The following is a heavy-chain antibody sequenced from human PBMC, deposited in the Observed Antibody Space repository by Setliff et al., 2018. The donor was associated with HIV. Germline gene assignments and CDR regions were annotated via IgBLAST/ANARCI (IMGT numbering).Heavy chain of an antibody. CDR2: TRSVSDGGRT. V-gene: IGHV3-15*07. Sequence: GGSLRLSCAASGFTFSTSWMNWVRQAPGKGLVWVARTRSVSDGGRTDYAAPVKGRFTISRDDSKNTLYLQMNSLKIEDTAVYYCTTDPAVDWGQGTLVTVSS. D-gene: IGHD2-2*01. CDR3: TTDPAVD. CDR1: GFTFSTSW. J-gene: IGHJ1*01.